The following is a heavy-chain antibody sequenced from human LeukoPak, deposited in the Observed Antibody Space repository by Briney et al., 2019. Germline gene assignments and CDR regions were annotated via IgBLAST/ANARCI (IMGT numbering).Heavy chain of an antibody. CDR1: GGSFSGYY. J-gene: IGHJ5*02. D-gene: IGHD3-22*01. Sequence: SETLSLTCAVYGGSFSGYYWSWIRQPPGKGLEWIGEINHSGSTNYNPSLKSRVTISVDTSENQFSLKLSSVTAADTAVYYCARISYYDSSGYESWGQGTLVTVSS. CDR2: INHSGST. V-gene: IGHV4-34*01. CDR3: ARISYYDSSGYES.